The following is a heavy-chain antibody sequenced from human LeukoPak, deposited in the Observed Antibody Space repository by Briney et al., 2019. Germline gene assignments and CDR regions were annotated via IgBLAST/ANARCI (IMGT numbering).Heavy chain of an antibody. CDR3: ARGAYGDYNFEDVFYLDY. D-gene: IGHD4-17*01. J-gene: IGHJ4*02. CDR1: GFTFSGHG. V-gene: IGHV3-33*01. CDR2: IWYDGSNK. Sequence: GGSPTLSCAASGFTFSGHGLHWVRQAPGKGLEWLAVIWYDGSNKHYADSLKGRFTISRDNSRNTLYLQMNSLKVEDTAIYYCARGAYGDYNFEDVFYLDYWGQGTLVTVSS.